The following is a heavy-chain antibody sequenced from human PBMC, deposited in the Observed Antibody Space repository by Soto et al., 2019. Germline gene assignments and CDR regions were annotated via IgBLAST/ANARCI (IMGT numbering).Heavy chain of an antibody. D-gene: IGHD3-10*01. Sequence: EVQLVESGGGLIQPGGSLRLSCAVSGFTVSNNYMSWVRQAPGKGLEGVSVIYSGGYTAYGDSVKGRFTISRDNSNNPIFLQTKSQEPHAPPLFFCESRPGGGGYWGQGTLVTVSS. CDR1: GFTVSNNY. CDR3: ESRPGGGGY. J-gene: IGHJ4*02. V-gene: IGHV3-53*01. CDR2: IYSGGYT.